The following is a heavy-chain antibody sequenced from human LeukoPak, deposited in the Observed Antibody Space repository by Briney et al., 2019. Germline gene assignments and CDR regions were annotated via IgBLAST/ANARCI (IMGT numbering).Heavy chain of an antibody. V-gene: IGHV1-18*01. Sequence: GASVKVSCEASGYTFSSHGITWVRQAPGQGLEWMGWISANNGNTNYAQKLQGRVTVTTDTSTSIAYMELRILRSDDTAVYYCAREGTAGRYYFDYWGQGTLVTVSS. D-gene: IGHD3-10*01. J-gene: IGHJ4*02. CDR2: ISANNGNT. CDR3: AREGTAGRYYFDY. CDR1: GYTFSSHG.